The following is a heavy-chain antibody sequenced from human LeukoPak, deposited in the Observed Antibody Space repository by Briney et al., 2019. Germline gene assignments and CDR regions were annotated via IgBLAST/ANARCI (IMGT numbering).Heavy chain of an antibody. CDR1: GGSFSGYY. J-gene: IGHJ5*02. CDR3: ARASAGYSGTYYGSWFDP. D-gene: IGHD1-26*01. CDR2: INHSGST. Sequence: SETLSLTCAVYGGSFSGYYWSWIRQPPGKGLEWIGEINHSGSTNYNPSLKSRVTISVDTSKNQFSLKLSSVTAAHTAVYYCARASAGYSGTYYGSWFDPWGQGTLVTVSS. V-gene: IGHV4-34*01.